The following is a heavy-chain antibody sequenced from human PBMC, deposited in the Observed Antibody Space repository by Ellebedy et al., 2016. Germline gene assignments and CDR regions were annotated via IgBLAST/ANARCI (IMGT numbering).Heavy chain of an antibody. D-gene: IGHD3-3*01. Sequence: GGSLRLXXAASGFTFGVAGMTWVRQAPGKGLEWVATIVFSGTATYYSDSVKGRFIISRDNAKNSLFLQMNSLRVEDTAVYYCARDGSEWSRDYWGQGTLVTVSS. J-gene: IGHJ4*02. CDR3: ARDGSEWSRDY. CDR2: IVFSGTAT. CDR1: GFTFGVAG. V-gene: IGHV3-21*01.